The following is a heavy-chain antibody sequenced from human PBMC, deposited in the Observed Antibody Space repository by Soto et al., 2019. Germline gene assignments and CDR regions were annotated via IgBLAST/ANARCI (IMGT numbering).Heavy chain of an antibody. J-gene: IGHJ4*02. V-gene: IGHV4-30-4*01. CDR3: TRDYSYGHGSFDY. D-gene: IGHD5-18*01. Sequence: SETLSLTCTVSGGSISSGDYYWSWIRQPPGKGLEWIGYIYYSGSTYYNPSLKSRVTISVDTSKNQFSLKLSSVTAADTAVYYCTRDYSYGHGSFDYWGQGTLVTVSS. CDR2: IYYSGST. CDR1: GGSISSGDYY.